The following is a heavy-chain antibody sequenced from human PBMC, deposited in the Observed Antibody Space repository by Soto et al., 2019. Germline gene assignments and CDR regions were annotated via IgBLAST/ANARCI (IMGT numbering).Heavy chain of an antibody. CDR3: AGRGIAAAGTTYNWFDA. CDR1: GGTFSSYT. D-gene: IGHD6-13*01. J-gene: IGHJ5*02. Sequence: QVQLVQSGAEVKKPGSSVKVSCKASGGTFSSYTISWVRQAPGQGLEWMGRIIPILGIANYAQKFQGRVTITADKSTSTAYMELSSLRSEDTAVYYCAGRGIAAAGTTYNWFDAWGQGTLVTVSS. V-gene: IGHV1-69*02. CDR2: IIPILGIA.